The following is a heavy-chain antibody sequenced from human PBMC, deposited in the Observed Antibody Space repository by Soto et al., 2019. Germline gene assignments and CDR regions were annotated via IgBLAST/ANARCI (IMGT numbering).Heavy chain of an antibody. J-gene: IGHJ6*03. CDR3: ATDRGIFGVGDYYYYMDV. Sequence: ESGGGLVKPGGSLRLSCAASGFNFRTYSMNWVRQATGKGLEWVSSITSSSNYIYYSDSVKGRFTISRDNAKNSLYLQMNSLRAEDTAGYYCATDRGIFGVGDYYYYMDVWGKGTTVTVSS. CDR1: GFNFRTYS. V-gene: IGHV3-21*01. D-gene: IGHD3-3*01. CDR2: ITSSSNYI.